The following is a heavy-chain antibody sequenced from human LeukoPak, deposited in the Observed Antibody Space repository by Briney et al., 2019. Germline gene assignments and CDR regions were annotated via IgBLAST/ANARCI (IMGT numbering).Heavy chain of an antibody. CDR1: GGSISSYY. CDR2: IYYSGST. V-gene: IGHV4-59*08. D-gene: IGHD5-18*01. CDR3: ARQGGYSYGSLDY. J-gene: IGHJ4*02. Sequence: SETLSLTCTVSGGSISSYYWSWIRQPPGKGLEWIGYIYYSGSTNYNPSLKSRVTISVDTSKNQFSLKLSSVTAADTAVYHCARQGGYSYGSLDYWGQGTLVTVSS.